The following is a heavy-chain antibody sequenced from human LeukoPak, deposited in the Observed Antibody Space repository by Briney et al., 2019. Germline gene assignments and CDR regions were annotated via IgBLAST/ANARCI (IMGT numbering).Heavy chain of an antibody. CDR1: GFTFSSYA. D-gene: IGHD3/OR15-3a*01. V-gene: IGHV3-7*03. Sequence: GGSLRLSCAASGFTFSSYAMSWVRQAPGKGLEWVAHIKQDGSEKNYVDSVKGRFTISRDNTKNSLYLQMNSLRAEDTAVFYCARDQYDTWSRRGNFDSWGQGTLVIVSS. CDR3: ARDQYDTWSRRGNFDS. CDR2: IKQDGSEK. J-gene: IGHJ4*02.